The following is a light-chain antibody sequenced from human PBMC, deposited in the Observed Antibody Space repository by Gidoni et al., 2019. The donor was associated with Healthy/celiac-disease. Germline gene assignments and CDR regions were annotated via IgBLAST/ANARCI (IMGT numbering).Light chain of an antibody. CDR3: QQSYSTLIFT. Sequence: DNQMTQSPSSLSASVGDRVTITCRASQSISSYLNWYQQKPGKAPKLLIYAASSLQSGVPSRFSGSGSGTDFTLTISSLQPEDFATYYCQQSYSTLIFTFGPGTKVDIK. CDR2: AAS. J-gene: IGKJ3*01. CDR1: QSISSY. V-gene: IGKV1-39*01.